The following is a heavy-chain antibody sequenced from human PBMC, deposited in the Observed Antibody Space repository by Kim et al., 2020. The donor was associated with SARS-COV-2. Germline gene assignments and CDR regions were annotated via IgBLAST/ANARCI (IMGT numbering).Heavy chain of an antibody. V-gene: IGHV3-23*01. CDR1: GFTFGSYA. CDR2: MSRSGST. Sequence: GGSLRLSCAASGFTFGSYAMTWVRQAPGKGLEWVSTMSRSGSTYYADSVKGRFTVSRDNSKNTLYVQMNILRAEDTAIYYCVKSLGYSSGSGAFDIWGPG. J-gene: IGHJ3*02. CDR3: VKSLGYSSGSGAFDI. D-gene: IGHD6-19*01.